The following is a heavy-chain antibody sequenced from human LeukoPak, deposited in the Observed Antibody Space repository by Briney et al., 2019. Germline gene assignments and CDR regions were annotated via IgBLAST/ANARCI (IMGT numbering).Heavy chain of an antibody. CDR2: INPSGGST. CDR1: GYTFTSYY. V-gene: IGHV1-46*01. D-gene: IGHD6-6*01. J-gene: IGHJ4*02. CDR3: ARDRLAARQKLYYFDY. Sequence: GASVKVSCKASGYTFTSYYMHWVRQAPGQGLEWMGIINPSGGSTSYAQKFQGRVTMTRDTSISTAYMELSRLRSDDTAVYYCARDRLAARQKLYYFDYWGQGTLVTVSS.